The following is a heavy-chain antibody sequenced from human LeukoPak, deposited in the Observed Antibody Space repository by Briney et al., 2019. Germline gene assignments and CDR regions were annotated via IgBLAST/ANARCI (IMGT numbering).Heavy chain of an antibody. D-gene: IGHD3-3*01. Sequence: GGSLRLSCAASGFTFSSYEMNWVRQAPGKGLEWVSYISSSGSTIYYADSVKGRFTISRDNAKNSLYLQMNSLRAEDTAVYYCASDRRYYDFWSGYYVGLDAFDIWGQGTMVTVSS. CDR2: ISSSGSTI. CDR1: GFTFSSYE. CDR3: ASDRRYYDFWSGYYVGLDAFDI. J-gene: IGHJ3*02. V-gene: IGHV3-48*03.